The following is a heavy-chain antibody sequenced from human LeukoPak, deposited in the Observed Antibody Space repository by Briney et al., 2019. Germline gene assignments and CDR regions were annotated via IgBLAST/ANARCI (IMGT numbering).Heavy chain of an antibody. J-gene: IGHJ4*02. V-gene: IGHV3-48*03. Sequence: GGSLRLSCAVSGFTFSSYDMNWVRQSPGKGLEWVSDISSSGSTIYYADSVKRRFTISRDNAKNSLYLQMNSLRAEDTAVYYCAREAGSSWFAPLDYWGQGTLVTVSP. D-gene: IGHD6-13*01. CDR1: GFTFSSYD. CDR3: AREAGSSWFAPLDY. CDR2: ISSSGSTI.